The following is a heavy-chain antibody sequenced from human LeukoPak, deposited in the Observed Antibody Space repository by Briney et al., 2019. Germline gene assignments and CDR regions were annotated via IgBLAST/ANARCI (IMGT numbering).Heavy chain of an antibody. CDR2: IYYSGST. Sequence: SETLSLTCTVSGGSISSYYWSWIRQPPGRGLEWIGYIYYSGSTNYNPSLKSRVTISIDTSKNEFSLKLSSVTAADTAVYYCASRRVGAFDYWGQGTLVTVSS. CDR3: ASRRVGAFDY. J-gene: IGHJ4*02. V-gene: IGHV4-59*08. CDR1: GGSISSYY. D-gene: IGHD1-26*01.